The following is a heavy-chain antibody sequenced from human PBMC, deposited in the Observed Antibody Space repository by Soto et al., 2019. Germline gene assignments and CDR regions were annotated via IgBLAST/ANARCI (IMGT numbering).Heavy chain of an antibody. CDR1: GGSISSYY. Sequence: SETLSLTCTVSGGSISSYYWSWIRQPPGKGLEWIGYIYYSGSTNYNPSLKSRVTISVDTSKNQLSLKLSSVTAADTAVYYCARVLAVADNTPYYFDYWGQGTLVTVSS. CDR2: IYYSGST. V-gene: IGHV4-59*08. J-gene: IGHJ4*02. D-gene: IGHD6-19*01. CDR3: ARVLAVADNTPYYFDY.